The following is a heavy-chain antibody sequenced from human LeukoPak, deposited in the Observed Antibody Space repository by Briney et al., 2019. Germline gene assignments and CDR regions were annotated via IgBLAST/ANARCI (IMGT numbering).Heavy chain of an antibody. J-gene: IGHJ4*02. CDR2: IDPLDGET. CDR1: GYPFSDYY. D-gene: IGHD3-10*01. Sequence: ASVKVSCKASGYPFSDYYIYWLQQAPGKGLEWMGRIDPLDGETTYAETFLGRVTLTADTSTSTIYMELNSLTFADRAVYYCARDHEERGPYLDLWGQGTQVIVSS. CDR3: ARDHEERGPYLDL. V-gene: IGHV1-69-2*01.